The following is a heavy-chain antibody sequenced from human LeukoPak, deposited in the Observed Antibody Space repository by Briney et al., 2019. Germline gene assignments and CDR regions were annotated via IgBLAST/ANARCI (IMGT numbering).Heavy chain of an antibody. Sequence: ASVKVSCKASGYTFTSYYMHWVQQAPGQGLEWMGIINPSGGSTSYAQKFQGRVTMTRDTSTSTVYMELSSLRSEDTAVYYCAREKVGVYYYDSSGFDYWGQGTLVTVSS. D-gene: IGHD3-22*01. V-gene: IGHV1-46*01. CDR1: GYTFTSYY. CDR2: INPSGGST. J-gene: IGHJ4*02. CDR3: AREKVGVYYYDSSGFDY.